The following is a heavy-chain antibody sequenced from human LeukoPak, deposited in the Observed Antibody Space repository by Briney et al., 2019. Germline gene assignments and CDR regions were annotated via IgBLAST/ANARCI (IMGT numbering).Heavy chain of an antibody. Sequence: PSETLSLTCTVSGGSISSSSYYWGWIRQPPGKGLEWIGGIYYSGSTYYNPSLKSRVTISVDTSKNQFSLKLSSVTAADTAVYYCARRKIFYSGYDYGSKYYFDYWGQGTLVTVSS. CDR3: ARRKIFYSGYDYGSKYYFDY. J-gene: IGHJ4*02. V-gene: IGHV4-39*07. D-gene: IGHD5-12*01. CDR1: GGSISSSSYY. CDR2: IYYSGST.